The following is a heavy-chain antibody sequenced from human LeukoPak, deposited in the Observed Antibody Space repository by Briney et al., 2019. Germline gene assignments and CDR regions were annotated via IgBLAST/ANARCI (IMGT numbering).Heavy chain of an antibody. J-gene: IGHJ5*02. D-gene: IGHD6-13*01. V-gene: IGHV1-69*05. CDR3: ARNAAAAGLNWFDP. Sequence: SVKVSCKASGGTFSSYAISWVRQAPGQGLEWMGGIIPIFGTANYAQKFQGRVTITTDESTSTADMELSSLRSEDTAVYYCARNAAAAGLNWFDPWGQGTLVTVSS. CDR2: IIPIFGTA. CDR1: GGTFSSYA.